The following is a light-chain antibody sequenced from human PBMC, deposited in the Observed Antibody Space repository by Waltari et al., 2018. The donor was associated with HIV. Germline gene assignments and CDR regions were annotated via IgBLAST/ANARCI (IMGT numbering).Light chain of an antibody. Sequence: DIQMPQSPPSMSASVGDRVTLTCRASPFISTSLAWYHQKPSRAPKLLIFAVSRFQSGVPSRFSGGGSGTQFTLTINRLQPEDLATYYCQQAFSFPHTFGQGT. CDR3: QQAFSFPHT. CDR2: AVS. CDR1: PFISTS. V-gene: IGKV1-12*01. J-gene: IGKJ2*01.